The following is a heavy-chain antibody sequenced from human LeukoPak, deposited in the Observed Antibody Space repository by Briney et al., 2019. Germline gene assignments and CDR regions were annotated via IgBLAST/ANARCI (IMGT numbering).Heavy chain of an antibody. Sequence: GGSLRLSCAASGFTFSNYGMHWVRQAPGKGLEWVAFIWYDGSNKYYADSVKGRFTISRDNSKNTVYLQMNSLRAEDTAVYYYAKVLAVTSYGAKSVFDHWGQGTLVTVSS. J-gene: IGHJ4*02. CDR1: GFTFSNYG. CDR3: AKVLAVTSYGAKSVFDH. CDR2: IWYDGSNK. D-gene: IGHD4-23*01. V-gene: IGHV3-30*02.